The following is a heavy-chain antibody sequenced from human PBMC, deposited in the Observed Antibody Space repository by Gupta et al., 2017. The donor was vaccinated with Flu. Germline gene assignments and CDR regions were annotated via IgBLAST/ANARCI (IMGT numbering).Heavy chain of an antibody. J-gene: IGHJ4*02. CDR3: AKDLGSMHGLGLDF. CDR1: GFTFSSHA. D-gene: IGHD3-10*01. CDR2: ISGRGDVT. V-gene: IGHV3-23*01. Sequence: EVQLLESGGGLVQPGGSLRLSCVASGFTFSSHAITWVRQAPGKGLEWVSTISGRGDVTYYADSVKGRFSISRDNSMSTVYLQMDSLGAEDTAIYYCAKDLGSMHGLGLDFWGQGTLVPVSS.